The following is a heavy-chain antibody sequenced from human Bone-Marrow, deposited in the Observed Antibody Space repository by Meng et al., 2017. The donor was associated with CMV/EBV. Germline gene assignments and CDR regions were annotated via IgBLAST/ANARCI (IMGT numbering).Heavy chain of an antibody. CDR1: GYTFTSYG. CDR2: INPNSGGT. CDR3: AARPYRDDY. D-gene: IGHD1-26*01. V-gene: IGHV1-2*02. Sequence: ASVKVSCKASGYTFTSYGISWVRQAPGQGLEWMGWINPNSGGTNYAQKFQGRVTMTRDTSISTAYMELSRLRSDDTAVYYCAARPYRDDYWGQGTLVTVSS. J-gene: IGHJ4*02.